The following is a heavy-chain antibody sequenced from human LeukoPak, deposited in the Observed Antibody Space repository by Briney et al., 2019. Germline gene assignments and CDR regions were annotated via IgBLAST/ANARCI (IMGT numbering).Heavy chain of an antibody. CDR3: ARGPGGSGSYLSYYFDY. Sequence: KSSETLSLPCGVSGGSISSGGYSWSWIRQPPGKGLEWIGYIYQSGSTYYNPSLKSRVTISVDRSKNQFSLKLSSVTAADTAVYYCARGPGGSGSYLSYYFDYWGQGTLVTVSS. D-gene: IGHD3-10*01. CDR1: GGSISSGGYS. CDR2: IYQSGST. J-gene: IGHJ4*02. V-gene: IGHV4-30-2*01.